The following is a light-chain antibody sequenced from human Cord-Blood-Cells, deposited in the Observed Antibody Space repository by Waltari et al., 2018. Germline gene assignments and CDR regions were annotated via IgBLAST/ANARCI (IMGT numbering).Light chain of an antibody. CDR1: SSDVGGYNY. CDR3: SSYTSSSTLV. CDR2: DVS. J-gene: IGLJ2*01. Sequence: QSALTQPASVSGSPGQSITISCTGTSSDVGGYNYVSWYQQHPGKAPRLMIYDVSKRPSGVSHRFPGSKAGNTASLTISGLQAEDEADYYCSSYTSSSTLVFGGGTKLTVL. V-gene: IGLV2-14*01.